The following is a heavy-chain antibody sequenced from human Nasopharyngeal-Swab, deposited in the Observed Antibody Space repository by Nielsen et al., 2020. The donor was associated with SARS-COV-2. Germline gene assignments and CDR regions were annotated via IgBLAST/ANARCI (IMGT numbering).Heavy chain of an antibody. J-gene: IGHJ4*02. Sequence: GSSLQLSWASSGFSFKNYGMHWVRQAPGKGLEWVAIISFDGSDKAYADSVKGRFTVSRDNYKNTLFLHMNSLRAEDTAVYYCAKDGGVGYSYSDYWGQGTQVTVSS. CDR3: AKDGGVGYSYSDY. D-gene: IGHD5-18*01. CDR2: ISFDGSDK. CDR1: GFSFKNYG. V-gene: IGHV3-30*18.